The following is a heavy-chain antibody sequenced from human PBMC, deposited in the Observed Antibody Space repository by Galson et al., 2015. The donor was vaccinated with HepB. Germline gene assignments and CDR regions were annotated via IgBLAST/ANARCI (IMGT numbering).Heavy chain of an antibody. CDR2: IIGSGFNT. CDR3: AKASGYCSDATCYFLNH. J-gene: IGHJ5*02. Sequence: SLRLSCAASGFTFNNFAMSWVRQAPGKGLEWVSTIIGSGFNTFYADSVKGRFAISRDNSKNTLFLQLNSLRADDTAVYYCAKASGYCSDATCYFLNHWGQGILVTVSP. V-gene: IGHV3-23*01. CDR1: GFTFNNFA. D-gene: IGHD2-15*01.